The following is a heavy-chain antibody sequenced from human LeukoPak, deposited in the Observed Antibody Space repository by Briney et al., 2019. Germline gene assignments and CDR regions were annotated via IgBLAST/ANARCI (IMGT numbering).Heavy chain of an antibody. V-gene: IGHV6-1*01. D-gene: IGHD4-17*01. CDR3: TRWVSYGDHGLFDY. J-gene: IGHJ4*02. CDR1: GDSVSSNSAA. Sequence: SQTLSLTCAISGDSVSSNSAAWNWIRQSPSRGLKWLGRTYYRSKWYNDYAVSVKSRITINPDTSKNQFYLQLNSVTPEDTAVYYCTRWVSYGDHGLFDYWGQGTLVTVSS. CDR2: TYYRSKWYN.